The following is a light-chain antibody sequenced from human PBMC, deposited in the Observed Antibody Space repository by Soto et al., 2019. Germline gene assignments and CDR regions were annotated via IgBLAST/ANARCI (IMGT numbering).Light chain of an antibody. J-gene: IGKJ2*01. CDR2: GAS. CDR3: QQTYTTPYT. CDR1: QNIIKY. V-gene: IGKV1-39*01. Sequence: DIQMTQSPSYLSASVGDRVTITCRTSQNIIKYLNWYQQKPGKAPKFLIYGASTLQTGVPSRFSGGGSGTDFTLTISSLQPEDFATYYCQQTYTTPYTFGQGTKLDIK.